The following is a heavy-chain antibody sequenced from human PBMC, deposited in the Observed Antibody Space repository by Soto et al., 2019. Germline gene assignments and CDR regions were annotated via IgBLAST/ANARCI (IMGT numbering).Heavy chain of an antibody. V-gene: IGHV3-11*01. Sequence: QVQLVESGGGLVKPGGSLRLSCAASGFTFSDYFMSWIRQAPGKGLEWVSSISSSDSTIYYADSVKGRFTISRDNAKNSRYLQRNSLRAEDTAVYYCARWGVDDFWSGYYSDYWGQGPLVTVSS. J-gene: IGHJ4*02. CDR2: ISSSDSTI. CDR1: GFTFSDYF. CDR3: ARWGVDDFWSGYYSDY. D-gene: IGHD3-3*01.